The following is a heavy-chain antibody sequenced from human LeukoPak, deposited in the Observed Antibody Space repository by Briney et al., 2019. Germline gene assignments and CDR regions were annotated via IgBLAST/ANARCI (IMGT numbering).Heavy chain of an antibody. CDR1: GFIFNNFG. D-gene: IGHD3-22*01. CDR3: AKGSSGYFADL. Sequence: GGSLRLSCPASGFIFNNFGLMWVRQAPGKGLEWVSAISNDGGGTTYADFVKGRFTISRDNSKNTLFLQMNSLRAEDTALYYCAKGSSGYFADLWGQGTLVTVSS. J-gene: IGHJ5*02. V-gene: IGHV3-23*01. CDR2: ISNDGGGT.